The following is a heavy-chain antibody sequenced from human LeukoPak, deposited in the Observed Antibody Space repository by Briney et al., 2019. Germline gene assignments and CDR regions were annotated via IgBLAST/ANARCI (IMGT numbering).Heavy chain of an antibody. J-gene: IGHJ5*02. CDR1: GFTFSSYG. Sequence: GGSLRLSCAASGFTFSSYGMHWVRQAPGKGLEWVAFIRYDGSNKYYADSVKGRFTISRDNSKNTLYLQMNRLRAEDTAVYYCAKDPPPRISPAAPGDNWFDPWGQGTLVTVSS. CDR2: IRYDGSNK. D-gene: IGHD2-15*01. CDR3: AKDPPPRISPAAPGDNWFDP. V-gene: IGHV3-30*02.